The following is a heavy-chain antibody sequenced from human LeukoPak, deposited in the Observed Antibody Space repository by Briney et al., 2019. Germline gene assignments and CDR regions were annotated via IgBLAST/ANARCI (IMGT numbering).Heavy chain of an antibody. D-gene: IGHD1-26*01. CDR1: GGTFSSYA. Sequence: ASVKVSCKASGGTFSSYAISWVRQAPGQGLEWMGRIIPILGIANYAQKFQGRVTITADKSTSTAYMELSSLRSEDTAVYYCASDAEGSYRADHFDYWGQGTLVTVSS. V-gene: IGHV1-69*04. CDR3: ASDAEGSYRADHFDY. J-gene: IGHJ4*02. CDR2: IIPILGIA.